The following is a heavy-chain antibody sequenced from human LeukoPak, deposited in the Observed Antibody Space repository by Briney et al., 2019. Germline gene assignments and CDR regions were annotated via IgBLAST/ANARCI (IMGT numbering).Heavy chain of an antibody. CDR1: GFTVSSNY. D-gene: IGHD6-19*01. CDR2: IYSGGTT. J-gene: IGHJ5*02. Sequence: GGSLRLSCAASGFTVSSNYMSWVRQAPGKGLEWVSVIYSGGTTDYADSVKGRFTISRDNPKNTVYLQMNSLRAEDTAVYCCAREETAVGGLDLWGQGTLVTVSS. CDR3: AREETAVGGLDL. V-gene: IGHV3-53*01.